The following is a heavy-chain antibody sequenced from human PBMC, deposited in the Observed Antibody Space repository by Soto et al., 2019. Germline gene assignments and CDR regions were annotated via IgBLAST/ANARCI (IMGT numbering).Heavy chain of an antibody. CDR1: GGSISSGGYY. CDR3: ARDRYSSSWPPYFDY. V-gene: IGHV4-31*02. Sequence: PSETLSLTCTVSGGSISSGGYYWSWIRQHPGKGLEWIGYIYYSGSTYYNPSLKSRVTISVDTSKNQFSLKLSSVTAADTAVYYCARDRYSSSWPPYFDYWGQGTLVTVSS. CDR2: IYYSGST. J-gene: IGHJ4*02. D-gene: IGHD6-13*01.